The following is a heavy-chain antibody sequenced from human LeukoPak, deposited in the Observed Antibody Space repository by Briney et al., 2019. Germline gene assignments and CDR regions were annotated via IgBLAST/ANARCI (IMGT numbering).Heavy chain of an antibody. D-gene: IGHD3-10*01. Sequence: SETLSLTCAVYGGSFSSYYWSWIRQPPGKGLEWIGYIYYSGSTNYNPSLKSRVTISVDTSKNQFSLKLSSVTAADTAVYYCARGRHYYGSGSYSDYWGQGTLVTVSS. CDR2: IYYSGST. V-gene: IGHV4-59*12. CDR3: ARGRHYYGSGSYSDY. CDR1: GGSFSSYY. J-gene: IGHJ4*02.